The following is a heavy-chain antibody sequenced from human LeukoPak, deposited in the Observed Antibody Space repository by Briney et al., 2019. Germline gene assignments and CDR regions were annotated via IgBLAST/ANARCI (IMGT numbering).Heavy chain of an antibody. V-gene: IGHV3-23*01. D-gene: IGHD5-18*01. CDR1: GFTFNTHT. CDR2: ISVSVGSA. CDR3: AKRPYTYGPFDD. J-gene: IGHJ4*02. Sequence: GGSLRLSCAASGFTFNTHTMIWVRQAPGKGLEWVASISVSVGSAYSADSVKGRFTISRDNSKNMLYLQMDSLRAGDTAVYYCAKRPYTYGPFDDWGQGTLVTVSS.